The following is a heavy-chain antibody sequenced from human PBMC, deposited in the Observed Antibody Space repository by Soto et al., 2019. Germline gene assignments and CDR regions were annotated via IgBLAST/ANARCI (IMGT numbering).Heavy chain of an antibody. CDR1: GYSFTSYW. V-gene: IGHV5-10-1*01. Sequence: GESLKISCKGSGYSFTSYWISWVRQMPGKGLEWMGRIDPSDSYTNYSPSFQGHVTISADKSISTAYLQWSSLKASDTAMYYCASVDTAMTDYGMDVWGQGATVTVSS. D-gene: IGHD5-18*01. CDR3: ASVDTAMTDYGMDV. CDR2: IDPSDSYT. J-gene: IGHJ6*02.